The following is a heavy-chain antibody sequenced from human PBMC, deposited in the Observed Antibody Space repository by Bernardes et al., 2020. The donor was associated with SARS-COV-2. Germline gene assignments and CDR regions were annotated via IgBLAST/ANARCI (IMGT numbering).Heavy chain of an antibody. V-gene: IGHV3-23*01. CDR1: GFTFSSYA. CDR2: ISGSGGST. Sequence: GGSLRLSCAASGFTFSSYAMSWVRQAPGKGLEWVSAISGSGGSTYYADSVKGRFTISRDNSKNTLYLQMNSLRAEDTAVYYCATVLRFLEWLSPLGLDWGQGTLVTVSS. D-gene: IGHD3-3*01. J-gene: IGHJ4*02. CDR3: ATVLRFLEWLSPLGLD.